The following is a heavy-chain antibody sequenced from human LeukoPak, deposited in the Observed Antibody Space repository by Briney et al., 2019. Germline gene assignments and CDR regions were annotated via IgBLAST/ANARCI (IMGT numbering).Heavy chain of an antibody. CDR1: GFTVSSNY. CDR2: LYSGGST. D-gene: IGHD3-22*01. CDR3: ARTGYYYDSSGYYPFDY. V-gene: IGHV3-53*01. Sequence: GGSLRLSCVASGFTVSSNYMSWVRQAPGKGLEWVSILYSGGSTYYADSVKGRFTISRDNSKNTLYLQMNSLRAEDTAVYYCARTGYYYDSSGYYPFDYWGQGTLVTVSS. J-gene: IGHJ4*02.